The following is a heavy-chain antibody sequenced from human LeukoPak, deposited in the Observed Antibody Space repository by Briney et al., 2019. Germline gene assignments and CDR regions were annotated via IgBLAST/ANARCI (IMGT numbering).Heavy chain of an antibody. CDR3: ARGRHSSSWYKPRLYFDY. V-gene: IGHV3-21*04. CDR2: ISSSSSYI. Sequence: GGSLRLSCAASGFTFSSYSMNWVRQAPGKGLEWVSSISSSSSYIYYADSVKRRFTISRDNAKNSLYLQMNSLRAEDTAVYYCARGRHSSSWYKPRLYFDYWGQGTLVTVSS. CDR1: GFTFSSYS. D-gene: IGHD6-13*01. J-gene: IGHJ4*02.